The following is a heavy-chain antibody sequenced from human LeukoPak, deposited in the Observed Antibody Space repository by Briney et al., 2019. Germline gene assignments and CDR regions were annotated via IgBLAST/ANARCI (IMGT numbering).Heavy chain of an antibody. D-gene: IGHD5-24*01. Sequence: PSETLSLTCTVSGGSISSYYWSWIRPPPGKGLEWIGYIYYSGSTNYNPSLKSRVTISVDTSKNQFSLKLSSVTAANTAVYYCARGEGNGYNYDAGAFVIWGQGTMVTVSS. CDR2: IYYSGST. CDR3: ARGEGNGYNYDAGAFVI. CDR1: GGSISSYY. V-gene: IGHV4-59*01. J-gene: IGHJ3*02.